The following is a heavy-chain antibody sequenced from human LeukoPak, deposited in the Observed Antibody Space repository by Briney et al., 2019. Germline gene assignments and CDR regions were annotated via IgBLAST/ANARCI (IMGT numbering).Heavy chain of an antibody. CDR1: GFTFSSYA. Sequence: TGGSLRLSCAASGFTFSSYAMSWVRQAPGKGLEWVSYISSGGNTIFYADSVKGRFTISRDNAKNSLYLQMNSLRAEDTALYYCARGCGTASCYYWYFDLWGRGTLVTVSS. V-gene: IGHV3-48*03. CDR3: ARGCGTASCYYWYFDL. CDR2: ISSGGNTI. D-gene: IGHD2-2*01. J-gene: IGHJ2*01.